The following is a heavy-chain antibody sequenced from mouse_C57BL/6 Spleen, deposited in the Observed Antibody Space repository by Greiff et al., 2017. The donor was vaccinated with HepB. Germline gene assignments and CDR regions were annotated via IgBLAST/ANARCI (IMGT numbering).Heavy chain of an antibody. CDR1: GFNIKNTY. CDR2: IDPANGNT. CDR3: ARRDHYYGSSYGAMDY. Sequence: VQLKQSVAELVRPGASVKLSCTASGFNIKNTYMHWVKQRPEQGLEWIGRIDPANGNTKYAPKFQGKATITADTSSNTAYLQLSSLTSEDTAIYYCARRDHYYGSSYGAMDYWGQGTSVTVSS. J-gene: IGHJ4*01. V-gene: IGHV14-3*01. D-gene: IGHD1-1*01.